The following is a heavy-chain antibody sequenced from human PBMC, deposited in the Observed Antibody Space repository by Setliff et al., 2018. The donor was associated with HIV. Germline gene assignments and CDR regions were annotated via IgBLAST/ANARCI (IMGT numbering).Heavy chain of an antibody. V-gene: IGHV3-72*01. CDR1: GFTFGDYA. CDR2: TRNKVNSYTT. Sequence: GGSLRLSCTGSGFTFGDYAVSWVRQAPGKGLEWVGRTRNKVNSYTTEYAASVKGRFTISRDDSKNSLYLQMNSLKTEDTAVYYCARGRLLWSGSYYYYYMDVWGKGTTVTVSS. CDR3: ARGRLLWSGSYYYYYMDV. D-gene: IGHD3-10*01. J-gene: IGHJ6*03.